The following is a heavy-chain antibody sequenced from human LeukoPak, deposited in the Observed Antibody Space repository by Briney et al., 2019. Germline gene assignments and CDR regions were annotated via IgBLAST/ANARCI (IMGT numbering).Heavy chain of an antibody. CDR2: IYTSGST. J-gene: IGHJ6*03. CDR3: ARGRGGYFYYMDV. Sequence: SETLSLTCTVSGGSISNYYWGWIRQPPGKGLEWIGRIYTSGSTNYNPSLKSRVTMSVDTSKNQFSLKLSSVTAADTAVYYCARGRGGYFYYMDVWGKGTTVTISS. V-gene: IGHV4-4*07. D-gene: IGHD3-22*01. CDR1: GGSISNYY.